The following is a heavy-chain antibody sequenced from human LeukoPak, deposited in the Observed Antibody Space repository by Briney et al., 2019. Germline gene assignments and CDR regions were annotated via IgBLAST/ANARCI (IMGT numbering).Heavy chain of an antibody. CDR1: GGSISSYY. J-gene: IGHJ3*02. V-gene: IGHV4-4*07. Sequence: SETLSLTCTVSGGSISSYYWSWIRQPAGKGLEWIGRIYTSGNTNYNPSLESRVTMSVETSKNQFSLKLSSVTAADTAVYYCARERGALRGDAFDIWGQGIMVTVSS. CDR3: ARERGALRGDAFDI. D-gene: IGHD4-17*01. CDR2: IYTSGNT.